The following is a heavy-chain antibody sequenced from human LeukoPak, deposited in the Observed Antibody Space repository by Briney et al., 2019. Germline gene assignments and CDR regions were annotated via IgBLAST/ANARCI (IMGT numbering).Heavy chain of an antibody. CDR3: ARDANLWPSRSWYHDAFDI. V-gene: IGHV3-7*01. CDR2: IKQDGSEK. Sequence: GGSLRLSCAASGFTFSSYWMSWVRQAPGKGLEWVANIKQDGSEKYYVDSVKGRFTISRDNAKNSLYLQMNSLRAEDTAVYYCARDANLWPSRSWYHDAFDIWGQGTMVTVSS. J-gene: IGHJ3*02. D-gene: IGHD6-13*01. CDR1: GFTFSSYW.